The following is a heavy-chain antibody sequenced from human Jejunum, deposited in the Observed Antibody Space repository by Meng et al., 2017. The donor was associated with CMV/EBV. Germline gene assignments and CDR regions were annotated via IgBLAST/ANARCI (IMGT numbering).Heavy chain of an antibody. Sequence: QGPVQESGPGMVKPSATLSLTCAVSGYPISSSNWWGWIRQPPGKGLEWIGEIYHSGSTNYNPSLKSRVSISVDKSKNQFSLKLSSVTAADTAVYYCARADKVRFDYWGQGTLVTVSS. CDR2: IYHSGST. CDR1: GYPISSSNW. CDR3: ARADKVRFDY. V-gene: IGHV4-4*02. J-gene: IGHJ4*02.